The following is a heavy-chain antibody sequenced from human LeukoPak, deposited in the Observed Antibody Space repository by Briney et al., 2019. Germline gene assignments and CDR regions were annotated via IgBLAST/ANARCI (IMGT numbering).Heavy chain of an antibody. CDR3: ARQLGVGVWALDR. CDR1: GDSITTEYYW. D-gene: IGHD3-16*01. V-gene: IGHV4-39*01. CDR2: IFYTGKI. Sequence: SDTLSPTCSVSGDSITTEYYWWRWLRQPPGKGLEWIAIIFYTGKIHDNPSLRNRISMSVDTSKDQFSLRLSAVTAADTAVYYCARQLGVGVWALDRWGQGTLVTVSS. J-gene: IGHJ4*02.